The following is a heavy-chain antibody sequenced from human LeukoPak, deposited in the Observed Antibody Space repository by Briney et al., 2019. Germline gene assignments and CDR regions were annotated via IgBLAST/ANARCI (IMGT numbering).Heavy chain of an antibody. CDR3: ARMYYDFWSGYPDY. D-gene: IGHD3-3*01. CDR1: GGSFSGYY. CDR2: INHSGST. V-gene: IGHV4-34*01. Sequence: KASETLSLTCAVYGGSFSGYYWSWIRQPPGKGLEWIGEINHSGSTNYNPSLKSRVTISVDTSKNQFSLKLSSVTAADTAVYYCARMYYDFWSGYPDYWGQGTLVTVSS. J-gene: IGHJ4*02.